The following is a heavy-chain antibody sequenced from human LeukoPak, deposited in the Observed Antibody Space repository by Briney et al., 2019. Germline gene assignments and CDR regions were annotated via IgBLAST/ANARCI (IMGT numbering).Heavy chain of an antibody. D-gene: IGHD6-19*01. V-gene: IGHV3-48*03. Sequence: GGSLRLSCAVSGFPFTFYEMNWVRQAPGKGLEWVSNIGASGTTKYYADSVKGRFSISRDSAKTSLYLQMNSLRVDDTAVYYCALLAVASDFDYWGQGALVTVSS. CDR1: GFPFTFYE. J-gene: IGHJ4*02. CDR2: IGASGTTK. CDR3: ALLAVASDFDY.